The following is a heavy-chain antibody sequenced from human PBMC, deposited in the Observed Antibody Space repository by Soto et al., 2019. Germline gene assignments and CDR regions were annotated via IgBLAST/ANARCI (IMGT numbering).Heavy chain of an antibody. V-gene: IGHV4-34*01. CDR2: INHSGST. D-gene: IGHD2-21*02. Sequence: SETLSLTCAVYGGSFSGYYWSWIRQPPGKGLEWIGEINHSGSTNYNPSLKSRVTISVDTSKNQFSLKLTSVTAADTAIYYCATLPPRIVVVVSPIPTRGQGTPVTGSS. CDR3: ATLPPRIVVVVSPIPT. J-gene: IGHJ4*02. CDR1: GGSFSGYY.